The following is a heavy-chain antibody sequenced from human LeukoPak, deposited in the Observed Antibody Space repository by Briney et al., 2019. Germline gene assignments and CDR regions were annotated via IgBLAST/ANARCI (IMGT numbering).Heavy chain of an antibody. D-gene: IGHD2-15*01. Sequence: GASVKVSCKASGYTFTSYGISWVRQAPGQGLEWMGWISAYNGNTNYAQKLQGRVTMTTDTSTSTAYMELRSLRSDDTAVYYRARDRCSGGSCYSDYWGQGTLVTVSS. CDR3: ARDRCSGGSCYSDY. CDR1: GYTFTSYG. J-gene: IGHJ4*02. V-gene: IGHV1-18*01. CDR2: ISAYNGNT.